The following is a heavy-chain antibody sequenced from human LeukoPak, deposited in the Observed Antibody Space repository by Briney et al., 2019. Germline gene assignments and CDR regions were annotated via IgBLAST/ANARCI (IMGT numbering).Heavy chain of an antibody. CDR3: ARDIAVSQFDY. D-gene: IGHD1-14*01. Sequence: ASVKVSCKASGYTFTSHGFSWLRQAPGQGLEWMGWISGYTGKTEYSEKLQGRVTMTTDTSTSTAYMELRSLTFDDTAVYYCARDIAVSQFDYWGQGTLVTVSS. CDR1: GYTFTSHG. J-gene: IGHJ4*02. CDR2: ISGYTGKT. V-gene: IGHV1-18*01.